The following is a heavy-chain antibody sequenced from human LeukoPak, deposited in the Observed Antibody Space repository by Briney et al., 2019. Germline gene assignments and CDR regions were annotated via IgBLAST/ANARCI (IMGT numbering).Heavy chain of an antibody. Sequence: PGGSLRLSCAASGFTFSTCAINWVRQAPGRGLEWLSSISGSGTNTHNADSVRGRFTISRDNSKNTVYLQMNSLRAEDTAIYFCARGRRIGTNSYYFDYWGQGALVTVSS. D-gene: IGHD1-26*01. CDR3: ARGRRIGTNSYYFDY. J-gene: IGHJ4*02. CDR2: ISGSGTNT. V-gene: IGHV3-23*01. CDR1: GFTFSTCA.